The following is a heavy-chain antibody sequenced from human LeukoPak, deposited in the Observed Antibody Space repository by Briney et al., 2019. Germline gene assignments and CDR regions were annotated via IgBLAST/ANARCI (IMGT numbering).Heavy chain of an antibody. D-gene: IGHD3-10*01. V-gene: IGHV4-39*02. CDR1: GGSISSDSHY. Sequence: PSETLSLTCTVSGGSISSDSHYWAWIRQPTGKGLEWIGSIYYSGSTYHNPSLKSRVTISVDTSKNQFSLKLSSVTAADTAVYYCARDITMVRGVPRGYFDYWGQGTLVTVSS. J-gene: IGHJ4*02. CDR2: IYYSGST. CDR3: ARDITMVRGVPRGYFDY.